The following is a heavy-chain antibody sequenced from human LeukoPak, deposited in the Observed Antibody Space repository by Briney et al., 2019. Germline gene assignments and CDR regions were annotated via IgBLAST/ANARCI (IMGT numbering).Heavy chain of an antibody. D-gene: IGHD6-19*01. CDR3: ARVRSDTSGWYHFDY. CDR2: IYGGGST. Sequence: GGSLRLSCAASGFTVSNNYMSWVRQAPGKGLEWASIIYGGGSTYYADPVKGRFTISRDNSKNTLYLQMNSLRPEDTAVYYCARVRSDTSGWYHFDYWGQGTLVTVSS. CDR1: GFTVSNNY. J-gene: IGHJ4*02. V-gene: IGHV3-53*01.